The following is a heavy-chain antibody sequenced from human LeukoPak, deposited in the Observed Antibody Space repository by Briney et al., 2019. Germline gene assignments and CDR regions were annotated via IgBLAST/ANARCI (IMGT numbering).Heavy chain of an antibody. V-gene: IGHV4-34*01. Sequence: SETLPLTCAVYGGSFSGYYWSWIRQPPGKGLEWIGEINHSGSTNYNPSLKSRVTISVDTSKNQFSLKLSSVTAADTAVYYCARLPWNGFDPWGQGTLVTVSS. CDR2: INHSGST. CDR3: ARLPWNGFDP. CDR1: GGSFSGYY. J-gene: IGHJ5*02.